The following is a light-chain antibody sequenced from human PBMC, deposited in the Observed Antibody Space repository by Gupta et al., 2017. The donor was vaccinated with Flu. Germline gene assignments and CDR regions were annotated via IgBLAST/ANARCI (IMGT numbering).Light chain of an antibody. CDR2: STN. CDR3: LLYYGGTQGV. CDR1: TGAVTSGHY. V-gene: IGLV7-43*01. J-gene: IGLJ1*01. Sequence: STGAVTSGHYPNWFQQKPGEAPRSLIYSTNDKHSWTPARFSGSLIGGKAALTLSGVQPEDEAEYYYLLYYGGTQGVFGAGTKVTVL.